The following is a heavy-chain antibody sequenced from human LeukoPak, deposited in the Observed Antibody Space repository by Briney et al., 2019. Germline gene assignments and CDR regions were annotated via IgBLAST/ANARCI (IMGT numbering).Heavy chain of an antibody. J-gene: IGHJ5*02. D-gene: IGHD1-26*01. CDR3: ARDREANWCDP. CDR2: IIPILGIA. V-gene: IGHV1-69*04. Sequence: EASVKVCCKSSGGSFSSCAICRVREGPGQGLGWMGRIIPILGIANYAQKFQGRVTITSDKSTSTAYMELSSMRSEDTAVEYCARDREANWCDPWGQGTLVTVSS. CDR1: GGSFSSCA.